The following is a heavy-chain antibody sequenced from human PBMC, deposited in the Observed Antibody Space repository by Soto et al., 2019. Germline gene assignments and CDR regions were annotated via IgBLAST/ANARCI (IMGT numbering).Heavy chain of an antibody. CDR2: FDPEDGET. CDR3: ASGIAVAGRWYPRAEVGYYFDY. CDR1: GYTLTELS. V-gene: IGHV1-24*01. Sequence: ASVKVSCKVSGYTLTELSMHWVRQAPGKGLEWMGGFDPEDGETIYAQKFQGRVTMTEDTSTDTAYMELSSLRSEDTAVYYCASGIAVAGRWYPRAEVGYYFDYWGQGTLVTVS. J-gene: IGHJ4*02. D-gene: IGHD6-19*01.